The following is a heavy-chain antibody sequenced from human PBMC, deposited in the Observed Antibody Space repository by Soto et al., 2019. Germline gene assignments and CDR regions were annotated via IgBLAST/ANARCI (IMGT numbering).Heavy chain of an antibody. Sequence: EVQLLESGGGLVQPGGSLRLSCAASGFTFSSYAMSWVRQAPGKGLEWVSTISGSGGSTYYADSVKGRFTISRDNSKNPLYLQMNSLRAEGTAVYYCAKVLHYGSGSFDYWGQGTLVTVSS. CDR3: AKVLHYGSGSFDY. CDR2: ISGSGGST. CDR1: GFTFSSYA. V-gene: IGHV3-23*01. J-gene: IGHJ4*02. D-gene: IGHD3-10*01.